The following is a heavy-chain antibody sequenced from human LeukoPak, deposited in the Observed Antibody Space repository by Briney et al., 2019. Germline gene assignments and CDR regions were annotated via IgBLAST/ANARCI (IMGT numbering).Heavy chain of an antibody. CDR1: GFTFSSYG. V-gene: IGHV3-30*03. D-gene: IGHD2-21*01. Sequence: GGSLRLSCAASGFTFSSYGMHWVRQAPGKGLEWVAVISYDGSNKYYADSVKGRFTISRDNSKNTLYLQMNSLRAGDTAVYYCARGSLVVSNAFDIWGQGTMVTVSS. J-gene: IGHJ3*02. CDR2: ISYDGSNK. CDR3: ARGSLVVSNAFDI.